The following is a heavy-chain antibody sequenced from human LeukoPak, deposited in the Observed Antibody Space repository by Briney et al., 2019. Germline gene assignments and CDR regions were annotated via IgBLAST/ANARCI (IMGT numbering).Heavy chain of an antibody. Sequence: GGSLRLSCSASGFAFSAYSMHWVRQAPGKGLEYVSTISSNGDIKHYADSVKGRFTISRDNAKNTLYLQMSSLRAEDTAFYYCPYDSNSYDAFDIWGQGTKVTVSS. J-gene: IGHJ3*02. CDR3: PYDSNSYDAFDI. D-gene: IGHD3-22*01. V-gene: IGHV3-64D*06. CDR1: GFAFSAYS. CDR2: ISSNGDIK.